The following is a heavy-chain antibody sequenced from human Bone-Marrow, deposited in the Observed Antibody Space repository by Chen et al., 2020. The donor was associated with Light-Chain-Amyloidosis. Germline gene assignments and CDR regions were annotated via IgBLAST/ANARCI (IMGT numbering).Heavy chain of an antibody. D-gene: IGHD6-19*01. Sequence: EVQLVESGGGLVQPGRSLRLSCAASGFPFDDYAMHWVRQAPGKGLELVSGISCNSGSIGYADSVKGRFTISRDNAKNSLYLQMNSLRAEDTALYYCAKDMVFAGPSSGWYPPRGVFDYWGQGTLVTVSS. CDR1: GFPFDDYA. CDR2: ISCNSGSI. V-gene: IGHV3-9*01. J-gene: IGHJ4*02. CDR3: AKDMVFAGPSSGWYPPRGVFDY.